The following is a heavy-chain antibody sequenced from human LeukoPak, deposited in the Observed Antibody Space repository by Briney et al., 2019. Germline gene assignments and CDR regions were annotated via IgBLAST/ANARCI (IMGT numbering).Heavy chain of an antibody. CDR1: GYTFTSYG. CDR2: IIPIFGTA. CDR3: ASRDGSGTYRDY. D-gene: IGHD3-10*01. V-gene: IGHV1-69*13. J-gene: IGHJ4*02. Sequence: SVKVSCKASGYTFTSYGISWVRQAPGQGLEWMGGIIPIFGTANYAQKFQGRVTITADESTSTAYMELSSLRSEDTAVYYCASRDGSGTYRDYWGQGTLVTVSS.